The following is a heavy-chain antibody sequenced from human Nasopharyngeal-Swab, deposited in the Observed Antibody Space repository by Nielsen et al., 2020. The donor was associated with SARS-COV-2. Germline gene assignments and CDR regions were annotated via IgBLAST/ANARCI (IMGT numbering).Heavy chain of an antibody. CDR2: ISAYNGNT. J-gene: IGHJ6*02. D-gene: IGHD6-13*01. CDR1: GYTFTSYG. Sequence: ASVKVSCKASGYTFTSYGISWVRQAPGQGLEWIGWISAYNGNTNYAQKLQGRVTMTTDTSTSTAYMELRSLRSDDPAVYYCARFNGNSIAAAGIARGYYYYYGMDVWGQWTTVTVSS. CDR3: ARFNGNSIAAAGIARGYYYYYGMDV. V-gene: IGHV1-18*01.